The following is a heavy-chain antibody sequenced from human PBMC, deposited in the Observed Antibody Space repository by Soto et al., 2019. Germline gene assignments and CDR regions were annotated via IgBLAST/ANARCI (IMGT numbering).Heavy chain of an antibody. Sequence: QVQLVESGGGVVQPGRSLRLSCAASGFTFSSYAMHWVRQAPGKGLEWVAVISYDGSNKYYADSVKGRFTISRDNSKNTLYLQMNSLRAEDTAVYYCARTQQLGPNTYYYYYGMDVWGQGTTVTVSS. CDR1: GFTFSSYA. CDR2: ISYDGSNK. V-gene: IGHV3-30-3*01. D-gene: IGHD6-13*01. CDR3: ARTQQLGPNTYYYYYGMDV. J-gene: IGHJ6*02.